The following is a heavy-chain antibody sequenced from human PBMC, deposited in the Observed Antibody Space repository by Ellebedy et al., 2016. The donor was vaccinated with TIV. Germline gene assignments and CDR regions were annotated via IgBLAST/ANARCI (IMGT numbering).Heavy chain of an antibody. V-gene: IGHV4-39*07. CDR3: TRGARIGYSSGWYDDY. CDR1: GGSISSSSYY. J-gene: IGHJ4*02. D-gene: IGHD6-19*01. Sequence: SETLSLTXTVSGGSISSSSYYWGWIRQPPGKGLEWIGSIYYSGSTYYNPSLKSRVTISVDTSKNQFSLKLSSVTAADTAVYYCTRGARIGYSSGWYDDYWGQGTLVTVSS. CDR2: IYYSGST.